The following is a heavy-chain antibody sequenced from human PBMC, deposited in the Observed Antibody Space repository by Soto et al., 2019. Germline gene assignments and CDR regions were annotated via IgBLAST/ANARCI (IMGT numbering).Heavy chain of an antibody. D-gene: IGHD5-18*01. J-gene: IGHJ5*01. CDR1: GGSFSDHY. Sequence: QVQLQQWGAGLLKPSETLSLTCAVYGGSFSDHYWSWIRQTPGKGLEWIGEINHSGSTNYNPSFKSRVNLSVDTAKNQFPLYLGSVTAADTAVIFCARGVGGYSYGGLDSWGQGTLVTVSA. CDR3: ARGVGGYSYGGLDS. CDR2: INHSGST. V-gene: IGHV4-34*01.